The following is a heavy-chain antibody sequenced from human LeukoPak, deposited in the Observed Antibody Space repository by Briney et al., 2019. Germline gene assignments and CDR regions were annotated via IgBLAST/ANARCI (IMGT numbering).Heavy chain of an antibody. CDR2: IYYSGST. CDR1: GGSISSSSYY. D-gene: IGHD3-3*01. CDR3: ARDFVGDYDFWSGYFGSLENDAFDI. J-gene: IGHJ3*02. V-gene: IGHV4-39*07. Sequence: SETLSLTCTVSGGSISSSSYYWGWIRQPPGKGLEWIGSIYYSGSTYYNSSLKSRVTISVDTSKNQFSLKLSSVTAADTAVYYCARDFVGDYDFWSGYFGSLENDAFDIWGQGTMVTVSS.